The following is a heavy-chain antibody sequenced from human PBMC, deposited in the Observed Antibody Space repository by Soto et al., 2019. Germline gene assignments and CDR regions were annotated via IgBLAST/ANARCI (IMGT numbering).Heavy chain of an antibody. V-gene: IGHV4-31*03. J-gene: IGHJ4*02. CDR1: GGSISTGGYY. CDR3: ASTRDYFGY. D-gene: IGHD1-1*01. CDR2: IYYSGSS. Sequence: SETLSLTCTVSGGSISTGGYYWSCIRQHPGKGLEWIGYIYYSGSSSYNLSLKGRLTISVDTSKNQFSLKLSSVTAADTAVYYCASTRDYFGYWGQGILVTVSS.